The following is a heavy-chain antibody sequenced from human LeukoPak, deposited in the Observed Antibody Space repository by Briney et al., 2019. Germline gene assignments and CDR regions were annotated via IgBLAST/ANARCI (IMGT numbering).Heavy chain of an antibody. D-gene: IGHD4-17*01. V-gene: IGHV1-8*01. J-gene: IGHJ5*02. CDR1: GYTFTSYD. CDR2: MNPNSGNT. CDR3: ARQGWTTVTTSWFDP. Sequence: WASVKVSCKASGYTFTSYDINWVRQASGQGFEWMGWMNPNSGNTGYAQKFQGRVTMTRNTSINTAYMELSSLRSEDTAIYYCARQGWTTVTTSWFDPWGQGTLVTVSS.